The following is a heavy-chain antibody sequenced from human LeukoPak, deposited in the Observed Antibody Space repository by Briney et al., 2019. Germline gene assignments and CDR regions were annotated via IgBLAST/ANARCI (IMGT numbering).Heavy chain of an antibody. D-gene: IGHD3-22*01. V-gene: IGHV1-8*02. Sequence: ASVKVSCKASGYTFTGYYMHWVRQAPGQGLEWMGRINPNSGNTGYAQNFQGRVTMTRNTSISTAYMELSSLRSEDTAVYYCARPYDTSGRSPNDAFDIWGQGTMVMVSS. CDR3: ARPYDTSGRSPNDAFDI. CDR1: GYTFTGYY. CDR2: INPNSGNT. J-gene: IGHJ3*02.